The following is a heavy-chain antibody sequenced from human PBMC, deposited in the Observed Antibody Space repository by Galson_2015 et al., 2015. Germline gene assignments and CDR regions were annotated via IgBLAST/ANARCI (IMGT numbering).Heavy chain of an antibody. V-gene: IGHV1-69*13. CDR1: GGTFSSYA. CDR3: ARDSGPYDFWSGCGNYFDC. D-gene: IGHD3-3*01. CDR2: IIPIFGTA. Sequence: SVKVSCKASGGTFSSYAISWVRQAPGQGLEWMGGIIPIFGTANYAQKFQGRVTITADESTSTAYMELSSLRSEDTAVYYCARDSGPYDFWSGCGNYFDCWGQGTLVTVSS. J-gene: IGHJ4*02.